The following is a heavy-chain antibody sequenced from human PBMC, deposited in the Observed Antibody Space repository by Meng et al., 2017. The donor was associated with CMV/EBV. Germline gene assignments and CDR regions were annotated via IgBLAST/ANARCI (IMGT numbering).Heavy chain of an antibody. J-gene: IGHJ6*02. CDR1: GFTFSSYW. D-gene: IGHD3-10*01. Sequence: GGSLRLSCAASGFTFSSYWMHWVRRAPGKGLVWVSRINSDGSSTSYADSVKGRFTISRDNAKNTLYLQMNSLRAEDTAVYYCARDGGQFGELSYGMDVWGQGTTVTVSS. CDR3: ARDGGQFGELSYGMDV. CDR2: INSDGSST. V-gene: IGHV3-74*01.